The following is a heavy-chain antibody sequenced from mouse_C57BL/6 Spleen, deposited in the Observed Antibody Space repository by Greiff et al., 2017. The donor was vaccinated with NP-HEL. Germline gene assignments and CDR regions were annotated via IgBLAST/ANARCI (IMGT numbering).Heavy chain of an antibody. D-gene: IGHD2-3*01. V-gene: IGHV6-3*01. J-gene: IGHJ3*01. CDR1: GFTFSNYW. CDR2: IRLKSDNYAT. Sequence: EVKLEESGGGLVQPGGSMKLSCVASGFTFSNYWMNWVRQSPEKGLEWVAQIRLKSDNYATHYAESVKGRFTISRDDSKSSVYLQMNNLRAEDTGIYYCTTVPFDGYYSPFAYWGQGTLVTVSA. CDR3: TTVPFDGYYSPFAY.